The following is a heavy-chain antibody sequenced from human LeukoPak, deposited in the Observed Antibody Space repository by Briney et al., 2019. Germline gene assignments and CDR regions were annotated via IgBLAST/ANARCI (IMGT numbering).Heavy chain of an antibody. V-gene: IGHV3-30*02. CDR3: SRGEWELSDY. Sequence: PGGSLRLSCAASGFTFSNYGMHWARRGPGKGLEWVSFIRYDGSNKYYADSVKGRFTISRDNSKNMLYLQMNSLRAEDTAVYYCSRGEWELSDYWGQGTLVTVSS. CDR2: IRYDGSNK. J-gene: IGHJ4*02. CDR1: GFTFSNYG. D-gene: IGHD1-26*01.